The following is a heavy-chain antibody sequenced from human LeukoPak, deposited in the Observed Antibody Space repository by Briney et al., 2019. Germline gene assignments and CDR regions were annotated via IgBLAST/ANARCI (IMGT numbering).Heavy chain of an antibody. V-gene: IGHV4-4*09. J-gene: IGHJ4*02. CDR3: ARAYSRSYSHFDD. CDR1: GGSISGYY. D-gene: IGHD1-26*01. CDR2: IYTNGST. Sequence: SETLSLTCTVSGGSISGYYWSWIRQPPGKGLEWIGYIYTNGSTNYNPSLKSRVTISVDTSKNQFSLRLSSVTAADTAMYFCARAYSRSYSHFDDWGQGTLVTVSS.